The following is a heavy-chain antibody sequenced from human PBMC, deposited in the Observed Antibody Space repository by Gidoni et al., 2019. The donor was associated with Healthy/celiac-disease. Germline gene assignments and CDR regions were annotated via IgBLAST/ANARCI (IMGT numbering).Heavy chain of an antibody. CDR2: IHHSGST. D-gene: IGHD6-13*01. Sequence: VQLQPWGAGLLKPPETLSLTCAVYGGSFSVYYWSWTRQPPGKGLEWIGEIHHSGSTNYNPSLKSRVTISVETSKNQFSLKLSSVTAADTAVYYCARGKAAAGSFDYWGQGTLVTVSS. CDR3: ARGKAAAGSFDY. CDR1: GGSFSVYY. J-gene: IGHJ4*02. V-gene: IGHV4-34*01.